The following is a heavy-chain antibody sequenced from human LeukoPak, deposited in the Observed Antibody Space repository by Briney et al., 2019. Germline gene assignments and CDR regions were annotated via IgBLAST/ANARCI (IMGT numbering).Heavy chain of an antibody. CDR2: IHTSGST. D-gene: IGHD6-6*01. CDR3: ACEFSGTCIAARVFDS. CDR1: GGSITSYY. J-gene: IGHJ4*02. V-gene: IGHV4-4*07. Sequence: ASETLSLTCTVSGGSITSYYWTYIRQPAGKGLEWIGRIHTSGSTNYSPSLKSRVNISIDTSKNHFSLTLSSVTDGDRAKYYCACEFSGTCIAARVFDSWGQGTLVTVSS.